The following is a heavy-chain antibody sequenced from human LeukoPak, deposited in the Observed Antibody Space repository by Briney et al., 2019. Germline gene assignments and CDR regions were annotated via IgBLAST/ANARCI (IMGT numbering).Heavy chain of an antibody. CDR1: GGSISSTNYY. V-gene: IGHV4-39*01. CDR2: IYYSGTT. Sequence: SETLSLTCTVSGGSISSTNYYWGWIRQPPGEGLEWIGSIYYSGTTYYNPSLKSRVTISVDASKNQFSLNLSSVTAADTAVYYCARLSYGSGSHYNFYFDFWGQGTLVTVSA. D-gene: IGHD3-10*01. J-gene: IGHJ4*02. CDR3: ARLSYGSGSHYNFYFDF.